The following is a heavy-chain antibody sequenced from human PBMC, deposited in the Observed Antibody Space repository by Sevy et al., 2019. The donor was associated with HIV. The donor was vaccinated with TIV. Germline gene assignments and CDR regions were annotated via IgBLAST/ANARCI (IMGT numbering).Heavy chain of an antibody. CDR3: ARRNDFDI. J-gene: IGHJ3*02. CDR1: GGSINSDH. Sequence: SETLSLTCTVSGGSINSDHWNWIRQPPGKGLEWIGYVYYTGGTNYTPSLKNRVTISVDRTKNQFSPKLTSVTAADTAVYYCARRNDFDIWGQGTMVTVSS. CDR2: VYYTGGT. V-gene: IGHV4-59*08.